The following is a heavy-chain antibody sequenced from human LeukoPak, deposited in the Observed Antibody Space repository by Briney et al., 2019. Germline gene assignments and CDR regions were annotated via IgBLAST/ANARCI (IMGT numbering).Heavy chain of an antibody. Sequence: SQTLSLTCTVSGGSISSGTYYWTWIRQPAGKGLEWIGRVSSSGTTNYNPYNPSLKSRVTISVDTSKNQFSLELSSVTAADTAVYYCARGDYYYYMDVWGTGTTVTVSS. CDR3: ARGDYYYYMDV. J-gene: IGHJ6*03. V-gene: IGHV4-61*02. CDR1: GGSISSGTYY. CDR2: VSSSGTT.